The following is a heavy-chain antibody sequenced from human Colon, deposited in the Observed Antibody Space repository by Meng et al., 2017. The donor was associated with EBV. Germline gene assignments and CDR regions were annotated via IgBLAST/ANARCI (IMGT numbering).Heavy chain of an antibody. J-gene: IGHJ4*02. V-gene: IGHV4-34*01. CDR2: INHVGST. CDR1: GGSFSDSY. Sequence: QGQLQQWGAGLLKPSEPLSLTCTVYGGSFSDSYWTWIRQPPGKGLEWIGEINHVGSTTYNPSLKSRVTISVDTSKNQFSLKLSSVTAADAAVYYCASSDCSGGTCYLDCWGQGTLVTVSS. D-gene: IGHD2-15*01. CDR3: ASSDCSGGTCYLDC.